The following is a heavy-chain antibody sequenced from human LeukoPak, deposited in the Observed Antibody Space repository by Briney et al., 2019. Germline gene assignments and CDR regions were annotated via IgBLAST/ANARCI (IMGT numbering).Heavy chain of an antibody. CDR3: ARQSRDGSKTRGYYFDY. V-gene: IGHV5-51*01. J-gene: IGHJ4*02. Sequence: GESLKISCKGSGYSFTSYWIGWVRQMPGKGLEWMGIIYPGDSDTRYSPSFQGQVTISADKSISTVCLQWSSLKASDTAMYYCARQSRDGSKTRGYYFDYWGQGTLVTVSS. CDR1: GYSFTSYW. D-gene: IGHD3-10*01. CDR2: IYPGDSDT.